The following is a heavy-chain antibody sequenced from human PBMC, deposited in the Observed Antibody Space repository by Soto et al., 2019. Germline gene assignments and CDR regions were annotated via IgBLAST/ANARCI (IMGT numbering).Heavy chain of an antibody. CDR1: GGSISSRGYS. Sequence: PSQTLSLTCAVSGGSISSRGYSWSWIRQPPGKGLEWIGYIYHSGSTYYNPSLKGRVTISVDRSKNQFSLKLSSVTAADTAVYYCARVPDRWGQGTLVTVSS. J-gene: IGHJ5*02. D-gene: IGHD2-2*01. CDR3: ARVPDR. CDR2: IYHSGST. V-gene: IGHV4-30-2*01.